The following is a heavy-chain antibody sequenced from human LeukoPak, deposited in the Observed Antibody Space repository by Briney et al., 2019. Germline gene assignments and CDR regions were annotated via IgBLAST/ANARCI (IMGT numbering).Heavy chain of an antibody. D-gene: IGHD3-10*01. CDR1: GGSISSYY. CDR3: ARALVWFGIARDFDL. V-gene: IGHV4-59*01. Sequence: PSETLSLTCTVSGGSISSYYWSWIRQPPGKGLEWIGYIYYSGSTNYNPSLKSRVTISADTSKNQFSLKLSSVTAADTAVYYCARALVWFGIARDFDLWGRGTLVTVSS. CDR2: IYYSGST. J-gene: IGHJ2*01.